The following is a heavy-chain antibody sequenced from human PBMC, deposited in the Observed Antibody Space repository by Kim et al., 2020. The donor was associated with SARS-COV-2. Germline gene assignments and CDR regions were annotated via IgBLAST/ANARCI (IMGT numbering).Heavy chain of an antibody. J-gene: IGHJ3*02. CDR3: ARGGSSCYLLDAFDI. Sequence: QKLQGRVTMTPDTSTSTAYMELRSLRSDDTAVYYCARGGSSCYLLDAFDIWGQGTMVTVSS. D-gene: IGHD6-13*01. V-gene: IGHV1-18*01.